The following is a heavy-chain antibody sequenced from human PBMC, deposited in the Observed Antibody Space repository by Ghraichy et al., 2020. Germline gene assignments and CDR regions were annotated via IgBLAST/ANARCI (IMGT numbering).Heavy chain of an antibody. J-gene: IGHJ4*02. Sequence: ASVKVSCKTSGYNFTDYCLHWVRQAPGQGLEWMGWINAESGGTSYAQKFQGRVNMTRDTSVSAIYLNLTRLTSDDTAVYYCVRGGRRRFLEWSTQFDYWGQGTLISVSS. V-gene: IGHV1-2*02. CDR1: GYNFTDYC. D-gene: IGHD3-3*01. CDR2: INAESGGT. CDR3: VRGGRRRFLEWSTQFDY.